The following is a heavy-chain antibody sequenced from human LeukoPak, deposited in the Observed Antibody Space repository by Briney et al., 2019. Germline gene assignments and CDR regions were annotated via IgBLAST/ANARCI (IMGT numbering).Heavy chain of an antibody. CDR3: ARLTVTLFDY. J-gene: IGHJ4*02. CDR2: IYYSGST. D-gene: IGHD4-11*01. CDR1: GGSISSSSYY. V-gene: IGHV4-39*01. Sequence: SETLSLTCTVSGGSISSSSYYWGWIRQPPGKGLEWIGSIYYSGSTYYNPSLKSRVTISVDTSKNQCSLKLSSVTAADTAVYDCARLTVTLFDYWGQGTLVTVSS.